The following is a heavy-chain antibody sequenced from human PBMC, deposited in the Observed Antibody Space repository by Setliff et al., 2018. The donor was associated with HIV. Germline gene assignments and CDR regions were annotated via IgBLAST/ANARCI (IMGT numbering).Heavy chain of an antibody. J-gene: IGHJ6*03. V-gene: IGHV1-69*13. CDR3: ARVVGVAPYYYMDV. CDR2: IIPIFGTT. CDR1: GGTFSSYP. Sequence: ASVKVSCKASGGTFSSYPISWVRQAPGQGLEWMGGIIPIFGTTHYAQKFQGRVTVTADESTSTAYMQMNSLRAEDTAVYYCARVVGVAPYYYMDVWGKGTTVTVSS. D-gene: IGHD2-15*01.